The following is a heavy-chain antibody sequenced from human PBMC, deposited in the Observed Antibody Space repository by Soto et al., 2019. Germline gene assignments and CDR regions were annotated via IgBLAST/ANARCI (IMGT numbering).Heavy chain of an antibody. CDR2: ISGGGGRT. CDR1: GFIYSSYA. J-gene: IGHJ6*02. V-gene: IGHV3-23*01. D-gene: IGHD5-18*01. CDR3: AKVDSYGPLGPYYYGMDV. Sequence: GGSLRLSCAASGFIYSSYAMSWVRQAPGKGLEWVSSISGGGGRTYYADSVKGRFTISRDNSKNTLNLQMSNLRAEDTAVYYCAKVDSYGPLGPYYYGMDVWGQGTTVTVSS.